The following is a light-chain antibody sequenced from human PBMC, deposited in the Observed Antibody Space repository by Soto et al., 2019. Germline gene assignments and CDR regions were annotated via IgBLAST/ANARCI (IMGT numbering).Light chain of an antibody. J-gene: IGLJ2*01. CDR3: SSYTSSSTPKV. V-gene: IGLV2-14*01. CDR1: SSDVGGYNY. Sequence: QSALTQPASVSGSPGQSFTISCTGTSSDVGGYNYVSWYQQHPGKAPKLMIYDVSNRPSGVSNRFSGSKSGNTASLTISGLQAEDEADYYCSSYTSSSTPKVFGGGTQLTVL. CDR2: DVS.